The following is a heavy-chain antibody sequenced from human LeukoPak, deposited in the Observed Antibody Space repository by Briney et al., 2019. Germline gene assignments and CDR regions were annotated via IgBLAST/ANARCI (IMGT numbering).Heavy chain of an antibody. D-gene: IGHD3-9*01. CDR1: GGTFSRFA. CDR2: IIPILDIT. CDR3: ARNPYYDIFTGYGMDV. J-gene: IGHJ6*02. Sequence: ASVKVSCKASGGTFSRFAISWVRQAPGQGLEWMGRIIPILDITNYTQKFQGRLTITADKSTSTAYMELSSLRSEDTAVYYCARNPYYDIFTGYGMDVWGQGTTVTVSS. V-gene: IGHV1-69*04.